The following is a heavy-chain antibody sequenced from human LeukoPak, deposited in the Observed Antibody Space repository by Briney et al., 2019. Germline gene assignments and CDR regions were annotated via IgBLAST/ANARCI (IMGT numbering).Heavy chain of an antibody. V-gene: IGHV4-59*01. Sequence: SETLSLTCTVSGGSISSYYWSWIRQPPGKGLEWIGYIYYSGSTNYNPSLKSRVTISVDTSKNQFSLKLSSVTAADTAVYYCARDGKIEQWLFDYWGQGTLVTVSS. CDR1: GGSISSYY. D-gene: IGHD6-19*01. CDR2: IYYSGST. CDR3: ARDGKIEQWLFDY. J-gene: IGHJ4*02.